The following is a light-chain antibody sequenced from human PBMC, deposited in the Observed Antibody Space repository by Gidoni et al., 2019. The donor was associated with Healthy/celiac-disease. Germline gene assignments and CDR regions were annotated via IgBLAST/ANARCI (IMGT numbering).Light chain of an antibody. J-gene: IGKJ4*01. Sequence: DIQLTQSPSFLSASVGDRVTITCWASQGISSYLAWYQQKPGKAPKLLIYAASTLQSGVPSRFSGSGSGTEFTLTISSLQPEDFATYYCQQRNSYPPVTFGGGTKVEIK. V-gene: IGKV1-9*01. CDR1: QGISSY. CDR2: AAS. CDR3: QQRNSYPPVT.